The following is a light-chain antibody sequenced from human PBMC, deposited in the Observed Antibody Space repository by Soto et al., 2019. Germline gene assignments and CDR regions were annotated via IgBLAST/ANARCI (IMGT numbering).Light chain of an antibody. V-gene: IGKV3-20*01. CDR1: QTVGRDY. J-gene: IGKJ1*01. Sequence: EIVLTQSPGTLSLSPGERATLSCRASQTVGRDYLGWYQQKPGQAPRLLIYDASYRATGISDRFSGSGSGTDFTLTISRQEPEDFAVYFCQQYASPPVTFGQGTRVEIQ. CDR2: DAS. CDR3: QQYASPPVT.